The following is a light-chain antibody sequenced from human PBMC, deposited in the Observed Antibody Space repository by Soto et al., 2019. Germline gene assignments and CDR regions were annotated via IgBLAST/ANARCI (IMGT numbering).Light chain of an antibody. J-gene: IGKJ1*01. CDR2: GAT. CDR3: HQHNNWWT. V-gene: IGKV3-15*01. Sequence: EVVMTQSPATLSVSPGERATLSCRASQSVSSNLAWNQQKPGQAPRLLIYGATTRTAGSPARFSGSWSGTDFTITIASLESEDLRVYDGHQHNNWWTFGQGTKVEIK. CDR1: QSVSSN.